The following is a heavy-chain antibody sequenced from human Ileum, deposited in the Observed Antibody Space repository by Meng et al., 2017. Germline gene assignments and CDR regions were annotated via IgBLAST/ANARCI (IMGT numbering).Heavy chain of an antibody. D-gene: IGHD6-19*01. CDR3: VRSSGWVRTGFDP. CDR2: IGHSGIT. V-gene: IGHV4-39*01. J-gene: IGHJ5*02. CDR1: GGSISTSGYY. Sequence: QPQLQEAGPGLVKPSEALSLPCRVSGGSISTSGYYWGWIRQPPGKGLEWIGSIGHSGITYYTPSLKSRVTVSIDTPKSQFSLKLTSVTAADTAVYYCVRSSGWVRTGFDPWGQGTLVTVSS.